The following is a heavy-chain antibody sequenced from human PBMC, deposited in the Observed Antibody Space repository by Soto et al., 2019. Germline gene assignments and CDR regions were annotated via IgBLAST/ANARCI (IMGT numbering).Heavy chain of an antibody. V-gene: IGHV3-30*04. CDR2: VSHDGKNE. D-gene: IGHD3-22*01. Sequence: QVQLVESGGGVVQPGRSLRLSCAASGFTFSSYAMHWVRQAPGKGLEWVAVVSHDGKNEYYAASVKGRFTISRDTSANILSLQMNSLRDEDTAVYYCGREPYISGHYSGGCDVWGQGTMVTVSS. J-gene: IGHJ3*01. CDR1: GFTFSSYA. CDR3: GREPYISGHYSGGCDV.